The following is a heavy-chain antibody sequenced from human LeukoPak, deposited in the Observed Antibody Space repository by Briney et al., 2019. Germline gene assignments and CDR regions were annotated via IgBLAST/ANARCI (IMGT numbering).Heavy chain of an antibody. CDR1: GFTFSSYG. Sequence: GGTLRLSCAASGFTFSSYGMSWVRQAPGKGLEWVSAISGSGGSTYYADSVKGRFTISRDNSKNTLYLQMNSLRVEDTAVYFCGKDSYVGVNWFDPRGQGTLVTVSS. D-gene: IGHD1-26*01. V-gene: IGHV3-23*01. J-gene: IGHJ5*02. CDR3: GKDSYVGVNWFDP. CDR2: ISGSGGST.